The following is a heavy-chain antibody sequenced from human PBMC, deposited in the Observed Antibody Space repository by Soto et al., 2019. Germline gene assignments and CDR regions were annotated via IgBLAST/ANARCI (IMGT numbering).Heavy chain of an antibody. J-gene: IGHJ4*02. V-gene: IGHV4-31*03. CDR2: IYYSGST. D-gene: IGHD3-3*01. CDR3: ARGSGFWSGFNEYYFDY. Sequence: SETLSLTSTVSGGSISSGGYYWSWIRQHPGKGLEWIGYIYYSGSTYYNPSLKSRVTISVDTSKNQFSLKLSSVTAADTAVYYCARGSGFWSGFNEYYFDYWGQGTLVTVSS. CDR1: GGSISSGGYY.